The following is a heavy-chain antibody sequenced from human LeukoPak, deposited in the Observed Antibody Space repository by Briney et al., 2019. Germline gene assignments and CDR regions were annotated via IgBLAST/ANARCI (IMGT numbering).Heavy chain of an antibody. CDR3: ARWTFKPQLLFFDQ. CDR2: MYHSGHS. Sequence: PSETLSLTCTVAGVSIADYYWAWIRQPPGKGLEWIGYMYHSGHSDFNPSLKSRVSISVDTSKSQFSLMLTSVTAADTAVYYCARWTFKPQLLFFDQWSQGTLVTVSS. D-gene: IGHD1-1*01. J-gene: IGHJ4*02. CDR1: GVSIADYY. V-gene: IGHV4-59*01.